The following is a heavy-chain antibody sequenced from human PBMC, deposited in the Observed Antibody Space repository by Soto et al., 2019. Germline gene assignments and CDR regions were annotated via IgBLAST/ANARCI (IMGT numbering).Heavy chain of an antibody. CDR2: TNYRSTWSY. J-gene: IGHJ4*02. Sequence: SQTLSLTGAISGDSVSGNSASWNWIRQSPSRGLEWLGRTNYRSTWSYAYAESVKGRITISAATSKNQFSLYLKSVTAEDTAVYYGARDGNWRLDYWGQGALVTVSS. V-gene: IGHV6-1*01. CDR1: GDSVSGNSAS. CDR3: ARDGNWRLDY. D-gene: IGHD1-1*01.